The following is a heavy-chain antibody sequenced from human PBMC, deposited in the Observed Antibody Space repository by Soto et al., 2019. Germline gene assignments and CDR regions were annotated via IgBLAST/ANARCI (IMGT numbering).Heavy chain of an antibody. J-gene: IGHJ6*02. Sequence: ASVKVSCKASGYTFTSYDINWVRQATGQGLEWMGWMNPNSGNTVYAQKFQGRVTMTRNTSISTAYMEVSSLRSEDTAVYYCARERAIVVVPAADYFYYGMDVWGQGTTVTRLL. D-gene: IGHD2-2*01. CDR2: MNPNSGNT. CDR3: ARERAIVVVPAADYFYYGMDV. CDR1: GYTFTSYD. V-gene: IGHV1-8*01.